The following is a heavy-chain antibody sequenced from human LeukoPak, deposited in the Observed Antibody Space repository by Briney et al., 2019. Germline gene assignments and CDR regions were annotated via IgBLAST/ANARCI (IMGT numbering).Heavy chain of an antibody. CDR1: GFTFVNYA. J-gene: IGHJ6*02. Sequence: GGSLRLSCAASGFTFVNYAMSWVRQAPGKGLEWVSAISGSGGSTYYADSVKGRFTISRDNSKNTQYLQMNSLRAEDTAVYYCAKDCGGDCYPYYYYYGMDVWGQGTTVTVSS. CDR2: ISGSGGST. V-gene: IGHV3-23*01. D-gene: IGHD2-21*02. CDR3: AKDCGGDCYPYYYYYGMDV.